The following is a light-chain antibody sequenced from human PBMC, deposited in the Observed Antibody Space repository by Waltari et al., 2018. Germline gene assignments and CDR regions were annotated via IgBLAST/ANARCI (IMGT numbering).Light chain of an antibody. J-gene: IGKJ2*01. CDR2: MAY. V-gene: IGKV1-5*03. CDR1: QSISNW. Sequence: DIQMTQSPSTLSASIGDRVTITCRASQSISNWLAWYQQIPGKAPKLLIYMAYSLETGVPSRFRGSGSGTEFTLTISSLQPGDFATYYCQQYNTYPFTFGLGTKLESK. CDR3: QQYNTYPFT.